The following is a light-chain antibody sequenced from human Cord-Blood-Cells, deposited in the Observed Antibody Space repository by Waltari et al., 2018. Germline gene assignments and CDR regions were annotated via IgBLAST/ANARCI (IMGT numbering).Light chain of an antibody. V-gene: IGLV2-14*01. CDR2: HVS. Sequence: QSALTQPASVSGSPGQSITIPCTGTSSDVGGYNYVSWYQQHPGQAPKLMIYHVSKRPSGVSNRFSGSKSGNTASLTISGLQAEDEADYYCSSYISSSTYVFGTGTKVTVL. J-gene: IGLJ1*01. CDR1: SSDVGGYNY. CDR3: SSYISSSTYV.